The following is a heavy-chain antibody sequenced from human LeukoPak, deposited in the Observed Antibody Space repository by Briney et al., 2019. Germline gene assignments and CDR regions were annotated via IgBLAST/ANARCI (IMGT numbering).Heavy chain of an antibody. V-gene: IGHV3-48*03. CDR3: ARDGTPNYSSGWVYMDV. D-gene: IGHD6-25*01. J-gene: IGHJ6*03. CDR2: IGSSDSTT. Sequence: GGSLRLSCAASGFTFSSYEMNWVRQAPGKGLEWLSYIGSSDSTTHYADSVKGRFTISRDNGKNSLYLQMNSLRVEDTAVYYCARDGTPNYSSGWVYMDVWGEGTTVTISS. CDR1: GFTFSSYE.